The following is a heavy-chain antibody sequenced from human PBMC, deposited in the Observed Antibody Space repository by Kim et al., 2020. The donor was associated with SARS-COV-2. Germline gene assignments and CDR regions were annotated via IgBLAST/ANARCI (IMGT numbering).Heavy chain of an antibody. Sequence: ASVKVSCKASGYIFIGYYMHWVRQAPGQGLEWMGWINPNSGDTKYAQKFQGRVTMTRDTSISTAYMELSRLRSDDTAVYYCARVDCGGTSCVGLDVWGLGTTVTVSS. CDR3: ARVDCGGTSCVGLDV. V-gene: IGHV1-2*02. D-gene: IGHD2-2*01. J-gene: IGHJ6*02. CDR1: GYIFIGYY. CDR2: INPNSGDT.